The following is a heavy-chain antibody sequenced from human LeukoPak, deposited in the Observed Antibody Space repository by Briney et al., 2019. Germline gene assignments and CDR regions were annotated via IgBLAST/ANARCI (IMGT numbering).Heavy chain of an antibody. Sequence: GGSLRLSCAASGFSFSDYYMSWIRQAPAKGLEWVSYISSSGGAIYYADSVKGRFTISRDDAENSLYLQLNSLRVEDTAVYYCTRGPRTNEYWGQGTLVTVSS. V-gene: IGHV3-11*04. CDR3: TRGPRTNEY. CDR2: ISSSGGAI. CDR1: GFSFSDYY. J-gene: IGHJ4*02. D-gene: IGHD1-1*01.